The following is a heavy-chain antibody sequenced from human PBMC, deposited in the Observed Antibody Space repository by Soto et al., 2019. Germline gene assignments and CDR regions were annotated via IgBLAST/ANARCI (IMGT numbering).Heavy chain of an antibody. CDR3: ARGEYYDILTGYYFAAFDI. D-gene: IGHD3-9*01. V-gene: IGHV3-30*03. CDR2: ISYDGSNK. Sequence: GGSLRLSCAASGFTFSSYGMHWVRQAPGKGLEWVAVISYDGSNKYYADSVKGRFTISRDNSKNTLYLQMNSLRAEDTAVYYCARGEYYDILTGYYFAAFDIWGQGTMVTVSS. CDR1: GFTFSSYG. J-gene: IGHJ3*02.